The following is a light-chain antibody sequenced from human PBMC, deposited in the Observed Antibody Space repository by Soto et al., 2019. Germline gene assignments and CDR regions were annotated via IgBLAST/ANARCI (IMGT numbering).Light chain of an antibody. Sequence: EIVLTQSPVTLSLSPGERATLSCRASQSVSSYLAWYQQKPGQAPRLLIYDASNRATGIPARFSGSGSGTDFTLTISSLEPEDFALYYCQQRHNSWMFGQGTKVDIK. CDR1: QSVSSY. J-gene: IGKJ1*01. CDR3: QQRHNSWM. CDR2: DAS. V-gene: IGKV3-11*01.